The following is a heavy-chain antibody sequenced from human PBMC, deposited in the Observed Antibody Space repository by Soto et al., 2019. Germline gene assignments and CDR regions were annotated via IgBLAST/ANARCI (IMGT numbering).Heavy chain of an antibody. J-gene: IGHJ4*02. V-gene: IGHV4-30-4*01. Sequence: SETLSLTCTVSGGSISSGDYYWSWIRQPPGKGLEWIGYIYYSGSTYYNPSLKSRVTISVDTSKNQFSLKLSSVTAADTAVYYCARGYYDILTGYYALDYWGQGTLVTVSS. D-gene: IGHD3-9*01. CDR2: IYYSGST. CDR1: GGSISSGDYY. CDR3: ARGYYDILTGYYALDY.